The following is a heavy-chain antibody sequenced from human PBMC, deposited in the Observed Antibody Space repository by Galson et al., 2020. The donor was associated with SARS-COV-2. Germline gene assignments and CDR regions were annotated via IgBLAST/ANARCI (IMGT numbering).Heavy chain of an antibody. CDR2: IYTSGST. Sequence: ETSETLSLTCTVSGGSISSYYWSWIRQPAGKGLEWIGRIYTSGSTNYNPSLKSRVTMSVDTSKNQFSLKLSSVTAADTAVYYCARQAGAAVGYDSTFDYWGQGTLVTVSS. J-gene: IGHJ4*02. CDR1: GGSISSYY. CDR3: ARQAGAAVGYDSTFDY. D-gene: IGHD5-12*01. V-gene: IGHV4-4*07.